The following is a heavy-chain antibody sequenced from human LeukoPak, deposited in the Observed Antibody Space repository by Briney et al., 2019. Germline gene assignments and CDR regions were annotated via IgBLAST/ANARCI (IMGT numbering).Heavy chain of an antibody. D-gene: IGHD3-16*01. Sequence: ASVKVSXKASGYTFTSYDINWVRQATGQGLEWMGWMNPNSGNTGYAQKFQGRVTMTRNTSISTAYMELSSLRSEDTAVYYCARVGSRYVWGSPTSNYWGQGTLVTVSS. CDR1: GYTFTSYD. CDR3: ARVGSRYVWGSPTSNY. CDR2: MNPNSGNT. J-gene: IGHJ4*02. V-gene: IGHV1-8*01.